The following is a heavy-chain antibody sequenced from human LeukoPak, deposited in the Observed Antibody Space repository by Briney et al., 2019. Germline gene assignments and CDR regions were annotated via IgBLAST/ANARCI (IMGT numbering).Heavy chain of an antibody. Sequence: SETLSLTCTVSGGSISSYYWSWIRQPPGKGLEWIGYIYYSGSTNYNPSLKSRVTISVDTSKNQFSLKLSSVTAADTAVYYCARDLGSSWYMGWFDPWGQGTLVTVSS. CDR3: ARDLGSSWYMGWFDP. CDR2: IYYSGST. J-gene: IGHJ5*02. V-gene: IGHV4-59*12. D-gene: IGHD6-13*01. CDR1: GGSISSYY.